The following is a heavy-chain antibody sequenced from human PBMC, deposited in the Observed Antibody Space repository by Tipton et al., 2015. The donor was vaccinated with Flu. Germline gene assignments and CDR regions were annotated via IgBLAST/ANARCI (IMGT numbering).Heavy chain of an antibody. Sequence: TLSLTCAVSGDSINRRYYWGWIRQPPGKGLEWIGSLYYSGTTYYNPSLKSRVTISEDASNNQFSLTLSSVTAADTAVYYCAGYYDSSGYYLAYWGQGTLATVSS. D-gene: IGHD3-22*01. V-gene: IGHV4-38-2*01. J-gene: IGHJ4*02. CDR3: AGYYDSSGYYLAY. CDR2: LYYSGTT. CDR1: GDSINRRYY.